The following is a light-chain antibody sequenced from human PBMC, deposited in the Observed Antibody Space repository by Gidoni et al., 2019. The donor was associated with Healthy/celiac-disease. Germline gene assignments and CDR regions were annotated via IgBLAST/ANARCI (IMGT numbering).Light chain of an antibody. V-gene: IGLV1-40*01. Sequence: QSVLTQPPSVSRAPGQRVTISCTGSSSHIGAGYDVHWYQQLPGTAPKLLIYGNSNRPSGVPDRFSGSKSGTSASLAITGLQAEDEADYYCQAYDSSLSGYVFGTGTKVTVL. J-gene: IGLJ1*01. CDR3: QAYDSSLSGYV. CDR2: GNS. CDR1: SSHIGAGYD.